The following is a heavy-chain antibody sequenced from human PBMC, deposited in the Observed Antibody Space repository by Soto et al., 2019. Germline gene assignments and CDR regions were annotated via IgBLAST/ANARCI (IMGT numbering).Heavy chain of an antibody. CDR1: GFTFISYA. CDR3: AKDGGYAYYDSSGYYFGY. Sequence: PGGSLRLSCAASGFTFISYAMSWVRQAPGKGLEWVSAISGSGGSTYYADSVKGRFTISRDNSKNTLYLQMNSLRAEDTAVYYCAKDGGYAYYDSSGYYFGYWGQGTLVTVSS. J-gene: IGHJ4*02. D-gene: IGHD3-22*01. CDR2: ISGSGGST. V-gene: IGHV3-23*01.